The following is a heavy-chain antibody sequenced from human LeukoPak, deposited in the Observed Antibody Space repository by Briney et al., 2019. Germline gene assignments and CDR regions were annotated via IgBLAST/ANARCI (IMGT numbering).Heavy chain of an antibody. CDR1: GFTFSSYA. V-gene: IGHV3-23*01. CDR3: AKASRITMIVVVPPDY. Sequence: GGSLRLSCAASGFTFSSYAMSWVRQAPGKGLEWVSAISGSGGSTHYADSVKGRFTISRDNSKNTLYLQMNSLRAEDTAVYYCAKASRITMIVVVPPDYWGQGTLVTVSS. CDR2: ISGSGGST. D-gene: IGHD3-22*01. J-gene: IGHJ4*02.